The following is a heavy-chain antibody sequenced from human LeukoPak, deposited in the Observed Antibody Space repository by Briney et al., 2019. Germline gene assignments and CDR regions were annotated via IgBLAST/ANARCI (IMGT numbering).Heavy chain of an antibody. CDR1: GFTVSSNY. D-gene: IGHD4-17*01. CDR3: ARDPYGDTGDY. J-gene: IGHJ4*02. Sequence: GGSLRLSCAASGFTVSSNYMSRVRQAPGKGLEWVSVIYSGGSTYYADSVKGRFTISRDNSKNTLYLQMNSLRAEDTAVYYCARDPYGDTGDYWGQGTLVTVSS. V-gene: IGHV3-53*01. CDR2: IYSGGST.